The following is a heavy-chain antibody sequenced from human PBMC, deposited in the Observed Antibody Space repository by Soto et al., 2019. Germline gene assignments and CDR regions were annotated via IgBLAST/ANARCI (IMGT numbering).Heavy chain of an antibody. D-gene: IGHD1-1*01. CDR2: ISAHNGNT. CDR3: ARGRYGDY. CDR1: GYTFTSYG. Sequence: QVHLVQSGAKVKKPGASVKVSCKASGYTFTSYGITWVRQAPGQGLEWRGWISAHNGNTDYAQKHQGRVIVTRDTSMRTAYMELRSLRSDDTAVYYCARGRYGDYWGQGALVTVSS. J-gene: IGHJ4*02. V-gene: IGHV1-18*01.